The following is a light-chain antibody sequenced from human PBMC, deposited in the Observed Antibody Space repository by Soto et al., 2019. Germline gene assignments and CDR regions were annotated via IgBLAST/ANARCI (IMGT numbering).Light chain of an antibody. V-gene: IGLV2-14*01. CDR3: STRV. CDR1: SSDVGGYNY. J-gene: IGLJ1*01. Sequence: QSVLTQPASVSGSPGQSIAISCTGTSSDVGGYNYVSWYQQHPGKAPKLLLSEVSNRPSGVSDRFSGSKSGNTASLTISGLQTQDEADYYCSTRVFGTGTKVTVL. CDR2: EVS.